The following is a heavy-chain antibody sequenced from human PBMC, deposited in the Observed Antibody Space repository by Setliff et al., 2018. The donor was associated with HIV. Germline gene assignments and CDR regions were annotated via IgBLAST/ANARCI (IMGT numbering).Heavy chain of an antibody. Sequence: PSETLSLTCAVSADFIGTNHWWNWVRQPPGKGLEWIGEISQSGKTNYHPSLKSRITISMEASKTHFSLTLNSVTAADTAVYYCARAVAASATSVVDYWGQGIQVTVSS. D-gene: IGHD6-13*01. CDR1: ADFIGTNHW. J-gene: IGHJ4*02. CDR2: ISQSGKT. CDR3: ARAVAASATSVVDY. V-gene: IGHV4-4*02.